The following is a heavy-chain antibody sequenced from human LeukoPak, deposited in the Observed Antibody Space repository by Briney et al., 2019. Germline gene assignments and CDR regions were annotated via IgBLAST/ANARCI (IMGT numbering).Heavy chain of an antibody. CDR3: ARDYGDHGVGYYYYYGMDV. D-gene: IGHD4-17*01. CDR2: IYSGGST. J-gene: IGHJ6*02. Sequence: GGSLRLSCAASGFTVSSNYMNWVRQAPGKGLEWVSVIYSGGSTYYADSVKGRFTTSRDNSKNTLYLQMNSLRAEDTAVYYCARDYGDHGVGYYYYYGMDVWGQGTTVTVSS. V-gene: IGHV3-53*01. CDR1: GFTVSSNY.